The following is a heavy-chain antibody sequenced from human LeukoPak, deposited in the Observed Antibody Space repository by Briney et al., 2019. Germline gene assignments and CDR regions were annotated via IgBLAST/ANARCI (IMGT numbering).Heavy chain of an antibody. D-gene: IGHD3-3*01. CDR1: GYTFTSYD. CDR3: AIVDDFWSGYPSSY. CDR2: MNPNSGNT. Sequence: GASVKVSCKASGYTFTSYDINWVRQATGQGLEWMGWMNPNSGNTGYAQKFQGGVTITRNTSISTAYMGLSSLRSEDTAVYYCAIVDDFWSGYPSSYWGQGTLVTVSS. J-gene: IGHJ4*02. V-gene: IGHV1-8*03.